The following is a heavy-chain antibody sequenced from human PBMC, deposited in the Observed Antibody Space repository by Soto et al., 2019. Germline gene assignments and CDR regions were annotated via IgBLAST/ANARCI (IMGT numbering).Heavy chain of an antibody. CDR3: ARDGSGSYYDAFDI. Sequence: PVGSLRLSCAASRFTFSSYWMSWVRQAPGKGLEWVANIKQDGSEKYYVDSVKGRFTISRDNAKNSLYLQMNSLRAEDTAVYYCARDGSGSYYDAFDIWGQGTMVTVSS. CDR2: IKQDGSEK. CDR1: RFTFSSYW. V-gene: IGHV3-7*03. J-gene: IGHJ3*02. D-gene: IGHD1-26*01.